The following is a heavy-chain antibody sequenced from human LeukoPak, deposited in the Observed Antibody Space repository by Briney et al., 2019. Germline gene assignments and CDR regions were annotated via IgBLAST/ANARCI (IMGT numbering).Heavy chain of an antibody. D-gene: IGHD6-6*01. J-gene: IGHJ4*02. CDR1: SGTINCNH. CDR2: IYTSGST. Sequence: SETLSFTCSVYSGTINCNHWSWHGQPAGQGLEWIGRIYTSGSTNYNPSLKSRVTISVDTSKNQFSLKLSSVTAAATAVYYCARGSSFRYLCRRSSDYWGQGTLVTVSS. V-gene: IGHV4-4*07. CDR3: ARGSSFRYLCRRSSDY.